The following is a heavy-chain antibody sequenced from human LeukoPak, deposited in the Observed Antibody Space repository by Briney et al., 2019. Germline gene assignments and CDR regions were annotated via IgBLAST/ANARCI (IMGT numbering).Heavy chain of an antibody. V-gene: IGHV3-23*01. Sequence: GGSLRLSCATSGYTFSSYAMSWVRQAPGKGLEWVSAISGSGGSTYYADSVKGRSTISRDNSKNTLYLQMNSLRAEDTAVYYCAKSVHSSSWTHAFDIWGQGTMVTVSS. CDR2: ISGSGGST. D-gene: IGHD6-13*01. CDR1: GYTFSSYA. J-gene: IGHJ3*02. CDR3: AKSVHSSSWTHAFDI.